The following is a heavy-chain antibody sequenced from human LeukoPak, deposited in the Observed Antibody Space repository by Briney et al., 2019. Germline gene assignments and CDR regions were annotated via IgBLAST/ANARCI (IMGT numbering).Heavy chain of an antibody. CDR2: ISSNGGST. CDR1: GFTFSSYA. Sequence: GGSLRLSCAASGFTFSSYAMHWVRQAPGKGLEYVSAISSNGGSTYYANSVKGRFTISRDNSKNTLYLQMGSLRAEDMAVYYCARDRGHGGQYYFDYWGQGTLVTVSS. D-gene: IGHD3-16*01. V-gene: IGHV3-64*01. J-gene: IGHJ4*02. CDR3: ARDRGHGGQYYFDY.